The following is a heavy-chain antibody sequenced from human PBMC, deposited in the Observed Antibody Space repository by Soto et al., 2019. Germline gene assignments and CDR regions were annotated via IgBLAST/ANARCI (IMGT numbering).Heavy chain of an antibody. J-gene: IGHJ5*02. CDR1: GYTFTSYY. V-gene: IGHV1-46*01. D-gene: IGHD3-22*01. CDR2: INPSGGST. CDR3: ARDLAYHYDSTGSYYEDWFDP. Sequence: GASVKVSCKASGYTFTSYYMHWVRQAPGQGLEWMGIINPSGGSTSYAQKFQGRVSMTRDTSTSRGYMELSSLRSEDTAVYYRARDLAYHYDSTGSYYEDWFDPWGPRTLVPVSP.